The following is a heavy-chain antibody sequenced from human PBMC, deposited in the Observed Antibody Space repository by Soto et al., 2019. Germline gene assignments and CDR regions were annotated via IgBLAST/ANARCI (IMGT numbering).Heavy chain of an antibody. V-gene: IGHV3-53*01. CDR2: IYSGGST. CDR3: ARASLYSRKEPCTFDY. J-gene: IGHJ4*02. CDR1: GFTVSSNY. Sequence: TGGSLRLSCAASGFTVSSNYMSWVRQAPGKGLEWVSVIYSGGSTYYADSVKGRFTISRDNSKNTLYLQMNSLRAEDTAVYYCARASLYSRKEPCTFDYWGQGTLVTVSS. D-gene: IGHD6-13*01.